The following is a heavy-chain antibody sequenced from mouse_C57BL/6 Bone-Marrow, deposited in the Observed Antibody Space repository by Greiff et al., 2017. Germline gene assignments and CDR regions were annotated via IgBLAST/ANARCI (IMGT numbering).Heavy chain of an antibody. CDR3: ARPYYSNYGYFEV. D-gene: IGHD2-5*01. J-gene: IGHJ1*03. CDR2: IYPGSGST. Sequence: QVQLQQSGAELAKPGASVKLSCKASGYTFTSYWITWVKQRPGQGLEWIGDIYPGSGSTNYNEKFKGKATLTGDTSASTAYMQLSSLTSDDSAVYYCARPYYSNYGYFEVWGTGTTVTVSA. V-gene: IGHV1-55*01. CDR1: GYTFTSYW.